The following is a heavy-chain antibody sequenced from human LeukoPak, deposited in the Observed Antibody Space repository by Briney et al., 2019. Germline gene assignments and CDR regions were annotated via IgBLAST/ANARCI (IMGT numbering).Heavy chain of an antibody. J-gene: IGHJ6*02. Sequence: KPSETLSLTCTVSGGSISSYYWSWIRQPPGKGLEWIGYIYYSGSTNYNPSLKSRVTISVDTSKNQFSLKLSSVTAADTAVYYCARDKTGGGYGMDVWGQGTTVTVSS. CDR1: GGSISSYY. CDR3: ARDKTGGGYGMDV. V-gene: IGHV4-59*01. CDR2: IYYSGST. D-gene: IGHD2-8*02.